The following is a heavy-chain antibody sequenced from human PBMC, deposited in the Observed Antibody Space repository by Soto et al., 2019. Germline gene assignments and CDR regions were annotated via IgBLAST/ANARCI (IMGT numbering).Heavy chain of an antibody. CDR3: ARLNSSGYLRPEY. V-gene: IGHV1-2*02. CDR2: ISRNSGAT. Sequence: GAAVKVSCKASGYTFTGYYMHWVRQAPGHGLQWLGWISRNSGATKYAQKFQGRLTLTTDTSTTTAYLALSSLRSDDTAVYYCARLNSSGYLRPEYWGQGTLVTVCS. J-gene: IGHJ4*02. D-gene: IGHD3-22*01. CDR1: GYTFTGYY.